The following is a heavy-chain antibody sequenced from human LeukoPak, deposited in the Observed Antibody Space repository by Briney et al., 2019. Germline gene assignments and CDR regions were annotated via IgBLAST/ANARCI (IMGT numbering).Heavy chain of an antibody. V-gene: IGHV3-30*02. Sequence: PGGSLRLSCAASGFTFSSYGMHWVRQAPGKGLEWVAFIRYDGSNKYYADSVKGRFIISRDNSKNTLDLQMNSLRPEDTAGYYCAKELSATPRAAVQTGDAFDVWGQGTMVTVSS. D-gene: IGHD7-27*01. J-gene: IGHJ3*01. CDR2: IRYDGSNK. CDR3: AKELSATPRAAVQTGDAFDV. CDR1: GFTFSSYG.